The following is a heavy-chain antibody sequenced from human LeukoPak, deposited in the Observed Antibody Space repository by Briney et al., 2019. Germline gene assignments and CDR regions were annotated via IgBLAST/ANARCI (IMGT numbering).Heavy chain of an antibody. CDR2: ISSSGSI. V-gene: IGHV3-69-1*01. Sequence: GGSLRLSCAASGFTLSNYNMNWVRQAPGKGLEWVSSISSSGSIDYSDSVKGRFTFSRDNAKNSLYLQMNSLRAEDTAVYYCARELREGSSGWFYYYYGMDVWGQGTTVTVSS. D-gene: IGHD6-19*01. CDR3: ARELREGSSGWFYYYYGMDV. CDR1: GFTLSNYN. J-gene: IGHJ6*02.